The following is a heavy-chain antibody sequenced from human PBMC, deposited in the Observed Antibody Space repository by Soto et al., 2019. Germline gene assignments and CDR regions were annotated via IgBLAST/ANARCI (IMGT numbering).Heavy chain of an antibody. CDR1: GFTFTSSA. CDR3: AATTGYRPHYFDY. V-gene: IGHV1-58*01. CDR2: IVVGSGNT. J-gene: IGHJ4*02. Sequence: RASVKVSCKASGFTFTSSAVQWVRQARGQRLEWIGWIVVGSGNTNYAQKFQERVTITRDMSTSTAYMELSSLRSEDTAVYYCAATTGYRPHYFDYWGQGTLVTVSS. D-gene: IGHD3-9*01.